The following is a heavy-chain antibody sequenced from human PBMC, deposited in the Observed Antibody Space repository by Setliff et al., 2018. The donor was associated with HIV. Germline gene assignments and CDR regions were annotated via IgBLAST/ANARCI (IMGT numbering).Heavy chain of an antibody. D-gene: IGHD6-19*01. CDR3: AREGQWLDMGDAFDI. V-gene: IGHV1-3*01. Sequence: ASVKVSCKASGYTFTSYAMHWVRQAPGQSLEWMGWINAGNGNTKYSQKFQGRVTITRDTSASTAHMELSSLRSEDTAVYYCAREGQWLDMGDAFDIWGQGTMVTVSS. CDR1: GYTFTSYA. J-gene: IGHJ3*02. CDR2: INAGNGNT.